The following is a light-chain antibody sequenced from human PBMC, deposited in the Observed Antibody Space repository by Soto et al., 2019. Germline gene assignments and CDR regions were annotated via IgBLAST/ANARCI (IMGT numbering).Light chain of an antibody. CDR2: EVS. CDR3: CSYAGSTTFYV. V-gene: IGLV2-23*02. Sequence: QPASVSGSPGQSITISCTGTSSDVGSYNLVSWYQQHPGKAPKLMIYEVSKRPSGVSNRFSGSKSANTASLTISGLQAEDEADYYCCSYAGSTTFYVFGTGTKLTVL. CDR1: SSDVGSYNL. J-gene: IGLJ1*01.